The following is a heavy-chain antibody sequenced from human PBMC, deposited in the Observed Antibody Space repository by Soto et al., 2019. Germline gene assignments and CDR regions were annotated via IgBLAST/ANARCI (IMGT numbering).Heavy chain of an antibody. CDR1: GFTFTTYA. D-gene: IGHD6-6*01. J-gene: IGHJ6*02. CDR3: AEIAAPLYYYYGMDV. CDR2: IITGSGST. Sequence: PGGSLRLSCAASGFTFTTYAMTWVRQAPGKGLEWVSSIITGSGSTYYADSVKGRFTISRDITKSTLYLQMNSLRAEDTAVYYCAEIAAPLYYYYGMDVWGQGTTVTVSS. V-gene: IGHV3-23*01.